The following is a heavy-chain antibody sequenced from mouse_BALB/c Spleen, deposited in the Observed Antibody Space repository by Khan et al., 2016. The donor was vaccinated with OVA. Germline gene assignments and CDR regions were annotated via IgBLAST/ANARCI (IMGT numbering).Heavy chain of an antibody. CDR2: IWVSGSK. CDR3: ARNPPYYSMDY. Sequence: QVQLKESGPGLVAPSQCLSITCTVSGFSLTDYAVSWIRQPPGKGLEWLGVIWVSGSKYYNSVLKPRLSISKDNSKSQVFLKMNSLQTDDTAMYFCARNPPYYSMDYWGQGTSVTVSS. V-gene: IGHV2-6-5*01. J-gene: IGHJ4*01. CDR1: GFSLTDYA.